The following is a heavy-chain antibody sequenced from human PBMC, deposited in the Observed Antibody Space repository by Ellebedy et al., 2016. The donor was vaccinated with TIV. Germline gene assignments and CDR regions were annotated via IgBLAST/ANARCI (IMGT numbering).Heavy chain of an antibody. CDR2: INVYQGVT. CDR1: DDTLSNYG. J-gene: IGHJ5*01. CDR3: ARDAVGRGRFDS. V-gene: IGHV1-18*01. Sequence: ASVKVSCXASDDTLSNYGISWVRQAPGRGPEWMGWINVYQGVTNYSPKFQGRVIITTDSSTNTAYMELRSLRSDDTAVYYCARDAVGRGRFDSWGQGTLVTVSS. D-gene: IGHD1-26*01.